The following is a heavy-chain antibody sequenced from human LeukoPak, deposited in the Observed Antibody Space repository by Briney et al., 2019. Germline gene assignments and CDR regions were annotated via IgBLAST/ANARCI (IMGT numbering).Heavy chain of an antibody. CDR1: GFTFSSYA. D-gene: IGHD6-19*01. CDR2: ISGSGGST. Sequence: GGSLRLSCAASGFTFSSYAMSWVRQAPGKGLEWVSAISGSGGSTYYADSVKGRFTISRGNSKNTLYLQMNSLRAEDTAVYYCAKERKPVGKAVAGGDYWGQGTLVTVSS. V-gene: IGHV3-23*01. CDR3: AKERKPVGKAVAGGDY. J-gene: IGHJ4*02.